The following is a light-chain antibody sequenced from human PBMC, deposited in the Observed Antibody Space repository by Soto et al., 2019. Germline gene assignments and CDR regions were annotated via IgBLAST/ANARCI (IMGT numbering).Light chain of an antibody. J-gene: IGLJ1*01. CDR3: SSYTSSSAYV. CDR2: DVS. CDR1: SSDVGGYNY. V-gene: IGLV2-14*01. Sequence: QSALTQPASVSGSPGQSITISCTGTSSDVGGYNYVSWYQQHPGKAPKLMIYDVSNRPPGVSNRFSGSKSGNTASLTISGLQAEDEGDYYCSSYTSSSAYVFGTGTKVTVL.